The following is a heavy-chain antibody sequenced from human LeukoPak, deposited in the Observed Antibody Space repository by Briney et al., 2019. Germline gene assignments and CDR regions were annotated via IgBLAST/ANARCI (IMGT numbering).Heavy chain of an antibody. CDR1: GFSVSFNY. Sequence: GGSLRLSCAASGFSVSFNYMTWVRQAPGKGLEWVSVIFSGGSTYYADSVKGRFTISRDNSKNTLYLQMNSLRAEDTAVYYCATADHYCTNGVCQTWGQGTLVTVSS. J-gene: IGHJ5*02. CDR2: IFSGGST. V-gene: IGHV3-53*01. D-gene: IGHD2-8*01. CDR3: ATADHYCTNGVCQT.